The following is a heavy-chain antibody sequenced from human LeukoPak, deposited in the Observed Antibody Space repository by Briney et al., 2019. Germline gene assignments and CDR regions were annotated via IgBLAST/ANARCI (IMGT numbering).Heavy chain of an antibody. CDR3: ARGYDSSGYYHC. V-gene: IGHV1-8*03. Sequence: GASEKVSCKASGYTFTSYDINWVRQATGQGLEWMGWMNPNSGNTGYAQKFQGRVTITRNTSISTAYMELSGLRSEDTAVYYCARGYDSSGYYHCWGQGTLVTVSS. CDR1: GYTFTSYD. CDR2: MNPNSGNT. D-gene: IGHD3-22*01. J-gene: IGHJ4*02.